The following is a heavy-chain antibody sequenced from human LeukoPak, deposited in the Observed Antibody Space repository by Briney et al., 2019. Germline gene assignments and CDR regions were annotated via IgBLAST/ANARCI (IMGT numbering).Heavy chain of an antibody. Sequence: SVKVSCKASGYTFTSYYMHWVRQAPGQGLEWMGGIIPIFGTANYAQKFQGRVTITADKSTSTAYMELSSLRSEDTAVYYCASCGFYSSGSGWFDPWGQGTLVTVSS. CDR3: ASCGFYSSGSGWFDP. J-gene: IGHJ5*02. D-gene: IGHD6-19*01. CDR2: IIPIFGTA. V-gene: IGHV1-69*06. CDR1: GYTFTSYY.